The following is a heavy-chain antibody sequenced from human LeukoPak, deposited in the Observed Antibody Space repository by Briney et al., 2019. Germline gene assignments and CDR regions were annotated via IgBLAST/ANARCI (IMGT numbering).Heavy chain of an antibody. CDR1: GFTLSSYW. Sequence: GGSLRLSCAASGFTLSSYWMSWVRQAPGKGLEWVANIKQDGSEKYYVDSVKGRFTISRDNAKNSLYLQMNSLRAEDTAVYYCAREGKVYGSGSYYMDVWGKGTTVTVSS. V-gene: IGHV3-7*01. CDR3: AREGKVYGSGSYYMDV. CDR2: IKQDGSEK. D-gene: IGHD3-10*01. J-gene: IGHJ6*03.